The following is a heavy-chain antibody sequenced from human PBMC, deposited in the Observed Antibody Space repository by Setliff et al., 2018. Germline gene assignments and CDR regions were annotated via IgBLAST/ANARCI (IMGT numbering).Heavy chain of an antibody. D-gene: IGHD3-16*01. Sequence: RASVKVSCKTSGFSFSTFGFSWVRQAPGQGLEWMGWISPYSGESNYAQKFQDRLTVTADTSTKTTYMELRSPTSDDTAVYFCTRSRAPRVVLAADFDLWGQGTLVTVSS. CDR2: ISPYSGES. CDR3: TRSRAPRVVLAADFDL. CDR1: GFSFSTFG. V-gene: IGHV1-18*01. J-gene: IGHJ4*02.